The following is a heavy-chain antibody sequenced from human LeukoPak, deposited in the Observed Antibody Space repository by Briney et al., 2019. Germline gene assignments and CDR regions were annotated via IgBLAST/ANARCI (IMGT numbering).Heavy chain of an antibody. CDR3: AREAVAADGGFFDY. CDR1: GGSLSSYY. D-gene: IGHD6-19*01. Sequence: SETLSLTCTVPGGSLSSYYWSWVRQPPGKGLEWIGYIYYSGSTNYNPSLKSRVTISVDTSKNQFSLKLSSVTAADTAVYYCAREAVAADGGFFDYWGQGTLVTVSS. CDR2: IYYSGST. J-gene: IGHJ4*02. V-gene: IGHV4-59*01.